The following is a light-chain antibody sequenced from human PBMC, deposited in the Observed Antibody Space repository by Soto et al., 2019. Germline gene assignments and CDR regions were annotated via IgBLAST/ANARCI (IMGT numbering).Light chain of an antibody. CDR3: SSYTSINTQL. Sequence: QSALTQPASVSGSPGQSITISCTGTSGDVGNYDYVSWYQKHPGKAPQVLIYEVSNRPSGVSNRFSGSKSDNTASLTISGLQAEDEAYYYCSSYTSINTQLFGGGTKLTVL. CDR2: EVS. CDR1: SGDVGNYDY. V-gene: IGLV2-14*01. J-gene: IGLJ3*02.